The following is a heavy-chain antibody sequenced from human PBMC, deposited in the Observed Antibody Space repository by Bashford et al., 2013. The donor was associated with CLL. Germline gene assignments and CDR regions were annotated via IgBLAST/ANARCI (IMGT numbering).Heavy chain of an antibody. CDR3: ARRQWEDRMGYYSDY. D-gene: IGHD1-26*01. Sequence: SETLSLTCSVSGDSIGKRSYYWAWVRQTPGAALEWIGSLYYSGSTYYNPSLISRVTMSEDRSKNQVSLQLTSATVADAAMYFCARRQWEDRMGYYSDYWGRGTLVTVSS. J-gene: IGHJ4*02. CDR1: GDSIGKRSYY. CDR2: LYYSGST. V-gene: IGHV4-39*01.